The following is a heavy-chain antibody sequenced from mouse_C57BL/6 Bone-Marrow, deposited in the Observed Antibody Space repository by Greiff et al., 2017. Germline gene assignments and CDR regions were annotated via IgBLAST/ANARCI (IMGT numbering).Heavy chain of an antibody. CDR3: ARRGLQGAMDY. V-gene: IGHV1-72*01. CDR1: GYTFTSYW. J-gene: IGHJ4*01. CDR2: IDPNSGGT. D-gene: IGHD2-4*01. Sequence: QVQLKQPGAELVKPGASVKLSCKASGYTFTSYWMHWVKQRPGRGLEWIGRIDPNSGGTKCNEKFKSKATLTVDKPSSTAYMQLSSLTSEDSAVYYCARRGLQGAMDYWGQGTSVTVSS.